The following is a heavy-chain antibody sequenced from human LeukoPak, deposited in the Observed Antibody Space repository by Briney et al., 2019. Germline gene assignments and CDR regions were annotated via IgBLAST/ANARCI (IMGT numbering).Heavy chain of an antibody. V-gene: IGHV3-23*01. Sequence: GGSLRLSCAASGFTFSTYGMSWVRQAPGKGLAWVSGISGSGDSTYYADSVKGRATISRDNAKNSLYLQMNSLRAEDTAVYYCARPAYCGGNCYYFPDYWGQGTLVTVSS. J-gene: IGHJ4*02. CDR2: ISGSGDST. CDR1: GFTFSTYG. CDR3: ARPAYCGGNCYYFPDY. D-gene: IGHD2-21*02.